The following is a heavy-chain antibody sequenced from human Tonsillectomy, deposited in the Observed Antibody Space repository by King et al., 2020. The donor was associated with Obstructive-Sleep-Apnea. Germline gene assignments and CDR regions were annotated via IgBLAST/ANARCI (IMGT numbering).Heavy chain of an antibody. J-gene: IGHJ6*02. Sequence: VQLVESGGGLVQPGGSLRLSCAASGFTVSSNYMSWVRQAPGKGREWVSVIYSGGSTYYADSVKGRFTISRDNSKNTLYLQMNSLRAEETAVYYCARAPAPYYYDSSGNPEMDVWGQGTTVTVSS. D-gene: IGHD3-22*01. V-gene: IGHV3-66*01. CDR1: GFTVSSNY. CDR3: ARAPAPYYYDSSGNPEMDV. CDR2: IYSGGST.